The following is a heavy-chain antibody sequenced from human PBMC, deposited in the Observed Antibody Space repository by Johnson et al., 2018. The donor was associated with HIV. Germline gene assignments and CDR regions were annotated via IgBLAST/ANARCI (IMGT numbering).Heavy chain of an antibody. Sequence: VQLVESGGGLVKPGGSLRLSCAASGFTFTYAWMSWVRRAPGKGLEWVGRIKSRTDGGTTDYTAPVKGRFTISRDDSKNTLYLQMNSLRAEDTAVYYCAREMATIRGYDFDIWGKGTMVTVS. CDR3: AREMATIRGYDFDI. CDR1: GFTFTYAW. J-gene: IGHJ3*02. CDR2: IKSRTDGGTT. V-gene: IGHV3-15*01. D-gene: IGHD5-24*01.